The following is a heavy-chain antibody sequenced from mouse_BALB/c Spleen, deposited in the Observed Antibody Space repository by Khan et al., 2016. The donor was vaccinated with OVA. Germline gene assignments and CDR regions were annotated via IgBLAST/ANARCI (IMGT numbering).Heavy chain of an antibody. CDR1: GYTFTSYW. CDR3: AVHGSSSAWFAY. D-gene: IGHD1-1*01. Sequence: VQLVESGAELAKPGASLNISCKASGYTFTSYWMYWLKQTPGQGLEWIGYINTSSGYSDYNHTLKDKTTFTPDKSNSTPSMQMSSLTSDDSAVYYCAVHGSSSAWFAYWGQGTLVTVSA. J-gene: IGHJ3*01. V-gene: IGHV1-7*01. CDR2: INTSSGYS.